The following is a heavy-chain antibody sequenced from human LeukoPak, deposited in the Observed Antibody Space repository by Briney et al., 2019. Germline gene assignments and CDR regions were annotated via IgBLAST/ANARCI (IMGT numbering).Heavy chain of an antibody. CDR2: ISAYNGNA. CDR3: ARDAPGSYYYHNTSGYNSFDY. J-gene: IGHJ4*02. V-gene: IGHV1-18*01. CDR1: GYTFSDFG. D-gene: IGHD3-22*01. Sequence: GASVKVSCKASGYTFSDFGISWVRQAPGQGLEWMGWISAYNGNADYAQKLQGRVTMTTDTSTSTAYMELRSLRSDDTAVYYCARDAPGSYYYHNTSGYNSFDYWGQGTLVTVSS.